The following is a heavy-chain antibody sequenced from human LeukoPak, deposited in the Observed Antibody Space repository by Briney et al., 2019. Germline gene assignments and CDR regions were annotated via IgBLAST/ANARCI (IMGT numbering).Heavy chain of an antibody. CDR3: ARRFVRAQLSGMDTFDY. CDR2: IRTSGTT. Sequence: PSETLSLTCTVSGVSISDYNWSWIRQAAGKGLEWIGLIRTSGTTNYNPSLKSRGTMSVDTSKNQFSLKLSSVTAADTAVYYCARRFVRAQLSGMDTFDYWGQGTLATVSS. D-gene: IGHD1-14*01. J-gene: IGHJ4*02. CDR1: GVSISDYN. V-gene: IGHV4-4*07.